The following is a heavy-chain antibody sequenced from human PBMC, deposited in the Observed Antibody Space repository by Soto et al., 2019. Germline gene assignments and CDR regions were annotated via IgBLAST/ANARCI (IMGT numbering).Heavy chain of an antibody. CDR2: INPKSGGT. V-gene: IGHV1-2*04. CDR3: ARDYSSGYGMDV. J-gene: IGHJ6*02. D-gene: IGHD6-19*01. CDR1: GYSFTDYH. Sequence: ASVEVSCKASGYSFTDYHIHWVRQAPGQGLEWLGRINPKSGGTSTAQKFQGWVTMTTDTSISTAYMELSSLRSEDTAVYYCARDYSSGYGMDVWGQGTTVTAP.